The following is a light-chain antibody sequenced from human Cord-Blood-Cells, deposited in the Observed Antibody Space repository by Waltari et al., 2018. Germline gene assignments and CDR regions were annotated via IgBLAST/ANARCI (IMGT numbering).Light chain of an antibody. CDR1: SSDVGGYNY. CDR2: DVS. V-gene: IGLV2-11*01. Sequence: QSALTQPRSVSGSPGQSVTISCTGTSSDVGGYNYVSWYQQHPGKAPKLMIYDVSKRPPGVLDRFSGSKSGTTASLTISGLQAEDEADYYCCSYAGSYTWVFGGGTKLTVL. CDR3: CSYAGSYTWV. J-gene: IGLJ3*02.